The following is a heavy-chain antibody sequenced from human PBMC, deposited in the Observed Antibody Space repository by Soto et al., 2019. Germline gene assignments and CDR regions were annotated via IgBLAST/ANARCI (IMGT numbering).Heavy chain of an antibody. CDR2: IGTAGDT. J-gene: IGHJ6*03. Sequence: GGSLRLSCAASGFTFSSYDMHWVRQGTGKGLEWVSAIGTAGDTYYPGSVKGRFTISRENAKNSLYLQMNSLRAGDTAVYYCVRGVLYSYYYYMDVWGKGTTVTVSS. CDR1: GFTFSSYD. V-gene: IGHV3-13*01. CDR3: VRGVLYSYYYYMDV. D-gene: IGHD3-10*01.